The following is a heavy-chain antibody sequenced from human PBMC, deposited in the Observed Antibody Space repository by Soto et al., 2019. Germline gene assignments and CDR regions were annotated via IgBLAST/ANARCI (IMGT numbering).Heavy chain of an antibody. J-gene: IGHJ6*02. Sequence: PGGSLRLSCVASGFTFSTYSINWVRQAPGKGLEWVSSISSRSDIYDADSVKGRFTISRDNANNTESLQMNRLRADDTAVYYCPREYTAWPLAYGLDVWGQGTTVTVSS. D-gene: IGHD2-2*02. CDR1: GFTFSTYS. V-gene: IGHV3-21*01. CDR2: ISSRSDI. CDR3: PREYTAWPLAYGLDV.